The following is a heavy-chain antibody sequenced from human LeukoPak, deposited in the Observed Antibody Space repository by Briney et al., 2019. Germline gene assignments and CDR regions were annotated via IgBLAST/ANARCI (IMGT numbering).Heavy chain of an antibody. CDR2: IYYSGST. CDR1: GGSISSYY. Sequence: PSETLSLTCTVSGGSISSYYWSWIRQPPGKGLGWIGYIYYSGSTNYNPSLKSRVTISVDTSKNQFSLKLSSVTAADTAVYYCARVLGGSYYGDAFDIWGQGTMVTVSS. J-gene: IGHJ3*02. D-gene: IGHD1-26*01. CDR3: ARVLGGSYYGDAFDI. V-gene: IGHV4-59*01.